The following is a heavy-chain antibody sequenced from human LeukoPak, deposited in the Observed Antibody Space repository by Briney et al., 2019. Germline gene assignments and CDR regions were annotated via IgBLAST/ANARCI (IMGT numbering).Heavy chain of an antibody. J-gene: IGHJ4*02. Sequence: ASVNVSCLAFGYTFPSYFMYWLRQAPGQGLEWMGLINPRGGTTSYAQKFQGRISMTRDTSTSTVYMELSSLRSEDTAMYYCARDRTHYYESSGYYSRWEYWGQGTLVTISS. CDR2: INPRGGTT. V-gene: IGHV1-46*01. CDR3: ARDRTHYYESSGYYSRWEY. CDR1: GYTFPSYF. D-gene: IGHD3-22*01.